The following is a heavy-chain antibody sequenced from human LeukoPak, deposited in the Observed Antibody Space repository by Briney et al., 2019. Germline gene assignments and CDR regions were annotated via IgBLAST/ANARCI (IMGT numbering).Heavy chain of an antibody. CDR3: ARDVNYYDSSVDY. D-gene: IGHD3-22*01. CDR1: GFTFSDNY. CDR2: ISSSGSTI. Sequence: GGSLRLSCAASGFTFSDNYMSWIRQAPGKGLEWVSYISSSGSTIYYADSVKGRFTISRDNAKNSLYLQMNSLRAEDTAVYYCARDVNYYDSSVDYWGQGTLVTVSS. J-gene: IGHJ4*02. V-gene: IGHV3-11*01.